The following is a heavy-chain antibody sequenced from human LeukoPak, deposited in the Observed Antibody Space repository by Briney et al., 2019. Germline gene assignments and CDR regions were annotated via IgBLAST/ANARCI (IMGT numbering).Heavy chain of an antibody. V-gene: IGHV3-21*01. CDR3: AGDGCTSTTCYTSWFGP. CDR1: GFTFSTYS. J-gene: IGHJ5*02. Sequence: PGGSLRLSCAASGFTFSTYSMNWVRQAPGKGLEWVSFISTSSDYIYYADSVRGRFTISRDNAENSLYLQMNSLRAEDTAVYYCAGDGCTSTTCYTSWFGPWGQGTLVTVSS. CDR2: ISTSSDYI. D-gene: IGHD2-2*01.